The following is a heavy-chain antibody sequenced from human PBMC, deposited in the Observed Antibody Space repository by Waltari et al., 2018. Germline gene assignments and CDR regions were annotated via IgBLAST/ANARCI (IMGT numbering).Heavy chain of an antibody. V-gene: IGHV3-33*01. CDR1: GITFRNYG. D-gene: IGHD4-17*01. J-gene: IGHJ4*02. Sequence: QVQLVESGGGVVQPGRSLRLSCAASGITFRNYGMHWVRQAPGKGVEWVAVIWYDGSNKYYADSVKGRFTISRDNSKNTLYLQMNNLRAEDTAVYYCATVVGDHYRASDWGQGTLVTVSS. CDR2: IWYDGSNK. CDR3: ATVVGDHYRASD.